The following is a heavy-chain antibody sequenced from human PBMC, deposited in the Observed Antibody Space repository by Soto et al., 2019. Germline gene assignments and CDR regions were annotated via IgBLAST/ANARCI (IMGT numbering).Heavy chain of an antibody. D-gene: IGHD6-19*01. Sequence: LSCAASGFTFSSYAMHWVRQATGKGLEWVSAIGTAGDPYYPGSVKGRFTISRENAKNSLYLQMNSLRAGDTAVYYCARDPVAVTSDSGYYFDYWGQGTLVTVSS. J-gene: IGHJ4*02. CDR2: IGTAGDP. CDR3: ARDPVAVTSDSGYYFDY. CDR1: GFTFSSYA. V-gene: IGHV3-13*05.